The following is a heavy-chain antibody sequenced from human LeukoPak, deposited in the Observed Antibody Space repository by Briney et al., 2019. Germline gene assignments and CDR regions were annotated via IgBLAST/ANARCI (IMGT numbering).Heavy chain of an antibody. CDR2: INSDGSST. D-gene: IGHD3-16*01. J-gene: IGHJ4*02. CDR3: ARLTPPFDY. V-gene: IGHV3-74*01. Sequence: PGGSLRLSCAASGFTFSSYWMHWFRQAPGKGLLWVARINSDGSSTNYADSVKGRFTISRDNAKNTLYLQMNSLRAEDTAVYYCARLTPPFDYWGRGTLVTVSS. CDR1: GFTFSSYW.